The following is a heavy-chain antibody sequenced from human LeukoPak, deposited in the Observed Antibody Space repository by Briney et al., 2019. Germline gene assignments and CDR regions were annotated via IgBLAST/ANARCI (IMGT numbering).Heavy chain of an antibody. V-gene: IGHV4-4*07. CDR1: GGSIRSSY. J-gene: IGHJ3*02. CDR2: IYSSGST. CDR3: AADLPVSVSGAVIGSSFLI. Sequence: PSETLSLTCTVSGGSIRSSYWSWIRQSAGKGLEWIGRIYSSGSTNYNPSLKSRLTIVIDTSKNQFSLELNSVTAADTPVYSCAADLPVSVSGAVIGSSFLIWGQGKMVTVSS. D-gene: IGHD3-3*01.